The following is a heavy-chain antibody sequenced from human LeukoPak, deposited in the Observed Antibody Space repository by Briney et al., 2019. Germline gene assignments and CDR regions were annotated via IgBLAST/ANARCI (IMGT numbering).Heavy chain of an antibody. Sequence: GASVKVSCEASGGTFSSYAISWVRQAPGQGLEWMGGIIPIFGTANYAQKFQGRVTITTDESTSTAYMELSSLRSEDTAVYYCARALFITMVRGVIIKAFDYWGQGTLVTVSS. J-gene: IGHJ4*02. CDR2: IIPIFGTA. D-gene: IGHD3-10*01. CDR3: ARALFITMVRGVIIKAFDY. CDR1: GGTFSSYA. V-gene: IGHV1-69*05.